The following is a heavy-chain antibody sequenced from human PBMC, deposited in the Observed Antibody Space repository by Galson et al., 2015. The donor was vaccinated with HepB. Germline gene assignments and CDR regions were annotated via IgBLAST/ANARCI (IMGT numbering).Heavy chain of an antibody. J-gene: IGHJ4*02. Sequence: SVKVSCKASGYTFTSYAMNWVRQAPGQGLEWMGWINTNTGNPTYAQGFTGRFVFSLDTSVSTAYLQISSLKAGDTAVYYCTTDLYNWNVAAHLRAAWGQGTLVTVSS. V-gene: IGHV7-4-1*02. CDR3: TTDLYNWNVAAHLRAA. CDR2: INTNTGNP. D-gene: IGHD1-20*01. CDR1: GYTFTSYA.